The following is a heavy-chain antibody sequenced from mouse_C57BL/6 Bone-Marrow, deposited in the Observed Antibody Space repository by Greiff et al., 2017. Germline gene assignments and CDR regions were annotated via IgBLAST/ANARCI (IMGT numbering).Heavy chain of an antibody. J-gene: IGHJ2*01. CDR1: GYTFTSYW. CDR3: ANYPFDY. V-gene: IGHV1-64*01. CDR2: IPPHSGST. D-gene: IGHD5-5*01. Sequence: QVQLQQPGAELVKPGASVKLSCKASGYTFTSYWMHWVQQRPGQGLEWLGMIPPHSGSTTYTEKFPSKATLTVDKASSTADMQLSSLTSEDSAVYDCANYPFDYWGQGTTRTGSS.